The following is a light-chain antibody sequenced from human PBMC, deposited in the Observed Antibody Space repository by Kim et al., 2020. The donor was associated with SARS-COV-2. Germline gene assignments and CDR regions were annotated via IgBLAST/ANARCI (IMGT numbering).Light chain of an antibody. CDR3: QAWDSSTAVV. Sequence: SYELTQPPSVSVSPGQTASITCSGEKLGDKYACWYQQKPGQSPVLVIYQDSKRPSGIPERFSGSNSGNTATLTISGTQAMDEADYYCQAWDSSTAVVFGGGTQLTV. CDR2: QDS. CDR1: KLGDKY. J-gene: IGLJ2*01. V-gene: IGLV3-1*01.